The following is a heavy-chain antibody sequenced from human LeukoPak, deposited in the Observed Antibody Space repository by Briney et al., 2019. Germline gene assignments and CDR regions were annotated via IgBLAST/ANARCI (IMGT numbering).Heavy chain of an antibody. CDR3: ARLDAYDWSGLDH. D-gene: IGHD3-16*01. CDR1: GFTFTNYW. J-gene: IGHJ4*02. V-gene: IGHV3-74*01. CDR2: ISSDGRST. Sequence: GGALRLSRAAPGFTFTNYWMHWVRQAPGKGLALVSRISSDGRSTNYADSVKGRFTISRDNAKNTLYLQMNSLRAEDTAVYYCARLDAYDWSGLDHWGQGAIVTVSS.